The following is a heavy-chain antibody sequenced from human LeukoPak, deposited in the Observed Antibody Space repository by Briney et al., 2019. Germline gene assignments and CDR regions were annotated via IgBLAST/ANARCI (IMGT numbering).Heavy chain of an antibody. V-gene: IGHV4-4*07. J-gene: IGHJ5*02. Sequence: PSETLSLTCTVSGAPISTYYWSWIRQPAGKGLEWIGCIYTSGSTSYNPSLKSRVTILVDTSKNQFSLKLSSVTAADTAVYYCARGYCSSTSCSPRGGFDPWGQGTLVTVSS. CDR1: GAPISTYY. CDR2: IYTSGST. CDR3: ARGYCSSTSCSPRGGFDP. D-gene: IGHD2-2*01.